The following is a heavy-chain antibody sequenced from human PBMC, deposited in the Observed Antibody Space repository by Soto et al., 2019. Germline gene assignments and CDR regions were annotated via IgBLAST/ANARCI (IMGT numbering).Heavy chain of an antibody. D-gene: IGHD1-20*01. CDR3: AGDKREYNYNWFDY. J-gene: IGHJ4*02. CDR1: GGTFSNYA. CDR2: IIPIFGTV. V-gene: IGHV1-69*01. Sequence: QVQLVQSGAEVKKPGSSVKVSWKASGGTFSNYAINWVRQAPGQGLEWMGGIIPIFGTVNCAEKFQGKDTTTADPSTVPAHMEHSSLGSEDTPVNYWAGDKREYNYNWFDYGGRGTVVTVSS.